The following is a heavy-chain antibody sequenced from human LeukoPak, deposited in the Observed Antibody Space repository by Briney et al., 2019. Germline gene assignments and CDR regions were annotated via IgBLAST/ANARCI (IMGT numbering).Heavy chain of an antibody. Sequence: PSETLSLTCAVYGGSFSGYYWSWIRQHPGEGLEWIGEINHSGSTNYNPSLKSRVTISVDTSKNQFSLKLSSVTAADTAVYYCARGPYCGGDCSNHFDYWGQGTLVTVSS. CDR1: GGSFSGYY. CDR2: INHSGST. CDR3: ARGPYCGGDCSNHFDY. V-gene: IGHV4-34*01. J-gene: IGHJ4*02. D-gene: IGHD2-21*02.